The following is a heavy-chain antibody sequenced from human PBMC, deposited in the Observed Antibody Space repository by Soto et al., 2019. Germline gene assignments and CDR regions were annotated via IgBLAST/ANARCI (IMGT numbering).Heavy chain of an antibody. V-gene: IGHV1-18*01. CDR1: GYTFTSYG. J-gene: IGHJ4*02. CDR3: AGGRWLRSPLLTTFDY. Sequence: GASVKVSCKASGYTFTSYGISWVRQAPGQGLEWMGWISAYNGIANYAQKFQGRVTITADKSTSTAYMELSSLRSEDTAVYYCAGGRWLRSPLLTTFDYWGQGTLVTVSS. CDR2: ISAYNGIA. D-gene: IGHD5-12*01.